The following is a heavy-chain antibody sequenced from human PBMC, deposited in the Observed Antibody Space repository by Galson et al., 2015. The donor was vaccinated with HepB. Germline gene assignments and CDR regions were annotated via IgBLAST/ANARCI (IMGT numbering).Heavy chain of an antibody. CDR2: INPTDSDT. V-gene: IGHV5-51*01. Sequence: QSGAEVKKPEESLKISCKASGYSFSSHWIGWVRQMPGKGLEWMAFINPTDSDTRYTPSFQGHVTISADKSNSATYLHWSNLKASDTATYHCTRPTGGLNKYYHCGMDGWGQGTTVTVSS. D-gene: IGHD1-14*01. CDR1: GYSFSSHW. J-gene: IGHJ6*02. CDR3: TRPTGGLNKYYHCGMDG.